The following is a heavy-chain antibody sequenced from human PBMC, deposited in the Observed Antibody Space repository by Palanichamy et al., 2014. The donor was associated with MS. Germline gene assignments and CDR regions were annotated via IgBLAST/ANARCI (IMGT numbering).Heavy chain of an antibody. D-gene: IGHD7-27*01. Sequence: QVQLVQSGAEVKKPGASVKVSCKASGYTFITYDINWVRQATGQGLEWMGWMNPNSGNTGYAQKFQGRVTMTRNTSISTAYMELSSLRSDDTAVYCTRGPPNWGYDYWGQGTLVTVSS. CDR2: MNPNSGNT. V-gene: IGHV1-8*01. J-gene: IGHJ4*02. CDR3: TRGPPNWGYDY. CDR1: GYTFITYD.